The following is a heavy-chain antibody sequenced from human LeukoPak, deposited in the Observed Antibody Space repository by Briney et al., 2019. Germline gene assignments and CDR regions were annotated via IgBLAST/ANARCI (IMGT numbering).Heavy chain of an antibody. D-gene: IGHD2-21*01. V-gene: IGHV3-33*01. CDR3: ARDNFGGLTLMDG. CDR2: IWYDGSNK. J-gene: IGHJ6*03. CDR1: GFTFSSYG. Sequence: GGSLRLSCAASGFTFSSYGMHWVRQAPGKGLEWVAVIWYDGSNKYYADSVKGRFTISRDNAKNSLYLQMNSLRAEDTAVYYCARDNFGGLTLMDGWGKGTTVTVSS.